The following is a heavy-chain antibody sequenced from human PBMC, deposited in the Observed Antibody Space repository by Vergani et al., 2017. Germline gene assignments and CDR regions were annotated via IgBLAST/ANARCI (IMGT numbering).Heavy chain of an antibody. D-gene: IGHD3-22*01. CDR2: IYYSGST. J-gene: IGHJ4*02. CDR1: GGSISSYY. V-gene: IGHV4-59*01. Sequence: QVQLQESGPGLVKPSETLSLTCTVSGGSISSYYWSWIRQPPGKGLEWIGYIYYSGSTNYNPSLKSRVTISVDTSKNQFSLKLSAVTAADTAVYYCARGFDSGGHDYWGQGTLVTVSS. CDR3: ARGFDSGGHDY.